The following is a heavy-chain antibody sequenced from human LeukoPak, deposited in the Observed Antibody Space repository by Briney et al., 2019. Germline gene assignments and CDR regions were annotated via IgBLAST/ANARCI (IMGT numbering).Heavy chain of an antibody. CDR1: GFTFSSYS. CDR2: ISSSSSYI. CDR3: AKELYSSSWYGSSPYFDY. J-gene: IGHJ4*02. V-gene: IGHV3-21*01. Sequence: PGGSLRLSCAASGFTFSSYSMNWVRQAPGKGLEWVSSISSSSSYIYYADSVKGRFTISRDNSKNTLYLQMNSLRAEDTAVYYCAKELYSSSWYGSSPYFDYWGQGTLVTVSS. D-gene: IGHD6-13*01.